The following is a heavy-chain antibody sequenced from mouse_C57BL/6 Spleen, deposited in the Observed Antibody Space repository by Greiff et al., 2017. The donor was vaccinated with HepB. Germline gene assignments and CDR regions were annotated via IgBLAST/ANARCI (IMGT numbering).Heavy chain of an antibody. V-gene: IGHV1-26*01. Sequence: VQLQQSGPELVKPGASVKISCKASGYTFTDYYMNWVKQSHGKSLELIGDINPNNGGTSYNQKFKGKATLTVDKSSSTAYMELRSLTSEDSAVYYGAREEGDYWGQGTTLTVSS. CDR2: INPNNGGT. CDR1: GYTFTDYY. J-gene: IGHJ2*01. CDR3: AREEGDY.